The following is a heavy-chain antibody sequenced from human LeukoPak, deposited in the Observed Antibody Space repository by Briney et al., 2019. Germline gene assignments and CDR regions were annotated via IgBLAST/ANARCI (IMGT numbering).Heavy chain of an antibody. D-gene: IGHD3-22*01. Sequence: GGSLRLSCAASGFTFDDYAMHWVRQAPGKGLEWVSGISWNSGSIGYADSVKGRFTISRDNAKNSLYLQMNSLRAEDTALYYCAKAYDSSGSYFDYWGQGTLVTVPS. CDR2: ISWNSGSI. CDR1: GFTFDDYA. V-gene: IGHV3-9*01. CDR3: AKAYDSSGSYFDY. J-gene: IGHJ4*02.